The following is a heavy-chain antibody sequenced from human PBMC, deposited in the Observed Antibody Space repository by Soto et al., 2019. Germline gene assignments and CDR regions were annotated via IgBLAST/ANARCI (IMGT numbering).Heavy chain of an antibody. Sequence: EVQLVESGGGLVKPGGSLRLSCAASGFTFTSYIMNWVRQAPGKGLEWVSSISSRSSYIYYADSVKGRFTISRDNAKNSLYLQMNSLRAEDTAVYYCARVLDYDYVWGSYPLNWFDPWGQGTLVTVSS. CDR3: ARVLDYDYVWGSYPLNWFDP. CDR1: GFTFTSYI. V-gene: IGHV3-21*01. D-gene: IGHD3-16*02. J-gene: IGHJ5*02. CDR2: ISSRSSYI.